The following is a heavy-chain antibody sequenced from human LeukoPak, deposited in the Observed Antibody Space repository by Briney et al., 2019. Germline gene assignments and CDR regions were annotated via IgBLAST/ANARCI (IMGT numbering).Heavy chain of an antibody. D-gene: IGHD3-22*01. CDR1: GFSFSDYY. V-gene: IGHV3-11*06. CDR3: ARFELDSGGYATNFDS. Sequence: GGSLRLSCVVSGFSFSDYYMNWIRQAPGKGLEWLSYISGSSSHILYADSVKGRFTISRDNAKNSLYLQMNTLRAEDTAVYYCARFELDSGGYATNFDSWGQGTLVTVSS. CDR2: ISGSSSHI. J-gene: IGHJ4*02.